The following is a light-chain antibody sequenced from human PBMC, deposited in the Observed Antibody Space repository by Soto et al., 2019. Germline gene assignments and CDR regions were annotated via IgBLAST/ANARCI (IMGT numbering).Light chain of an antibody. CDR1: QSISSW. Sequence: DIQMTQSPSTLSASVGDSVTITCRAIQSISSWLAWYQQKPGKAPKLLIYDASSLESGVPSRFSGSGSGTEFTLTISSLQPDDFATYYCQQYNSYSPWTFGQGTKV. CDR3: QQYNSYSPWT. V-gene: IGKV1-5*01. J-gene: IGKJ1*01. CDR2: DAS.